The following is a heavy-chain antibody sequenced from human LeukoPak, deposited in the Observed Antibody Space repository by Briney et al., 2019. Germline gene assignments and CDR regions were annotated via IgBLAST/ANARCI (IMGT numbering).Heavy chain of an antibody. CDR3: AREGYDSSGYYAFGY. J-gene: IGHJ4*02. Sequence: PSETLSLTCTVSGGSISSSSYYWGWIRQPPGKGLEWIGSIYYSGSTYYNPSLKSRVTISVDTSKNQFSLKLSSVTAADTAVYYCAREGYDSSGYYAFGYWGQGTLVTVSS. D-gene: IGHD3-22*01. V-gene: IGHV4-39*07. CDR1: GGSISSSSYY. CDR2: IYYSGST.